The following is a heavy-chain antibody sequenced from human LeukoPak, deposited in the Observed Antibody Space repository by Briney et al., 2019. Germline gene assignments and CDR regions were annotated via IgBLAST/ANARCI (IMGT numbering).Heavy chain of an antibody. J-gene: IGHJ6*02. V-gene: IGHV3-9*01. Sequence: GRSLRLSCAASGFTFEDYAMHWDRHAPGKGLEWVSGISWNGGSIGYTDSVRGRFTISKDNAKNSLYLQMNSLRAEDTAVYYCVKDLRAVNYYGMDVWGQGTTVSVSS. CDR1: GFTFEDYA. D-gene: IGHD6-19*01. CDR2: ISWNGGSI. CDR3: VKDLRAVNYYGMDV.